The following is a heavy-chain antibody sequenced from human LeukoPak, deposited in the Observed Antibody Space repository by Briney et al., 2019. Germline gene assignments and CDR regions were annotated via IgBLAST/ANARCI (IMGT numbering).Heavy chain of an antibody. CDR1: GDSISTYY. CDR3: ARRNDFDI. V-gene: IGHV4-4*08. J-gene: IGHJ3*02. Sequence: NPSETLSLTCTVSGDSISTYYWSWIRQPPGKGLEWIGYIYSSETTEYKPSLKSRVTISADTSKNQFSLKLTSVTAADTAIYYCARRNDFDIWGQGTMVTVSS. CDR2: IYSSETT.